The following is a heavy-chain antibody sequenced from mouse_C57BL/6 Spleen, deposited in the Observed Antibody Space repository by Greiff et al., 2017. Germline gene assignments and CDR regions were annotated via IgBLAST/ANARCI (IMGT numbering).Heavy chain of an antibody. J-gene: IGHJ1*03. D-gene: IGHD1-1*01. Sequence: QVQLQQSGAELVKPGASVKMSCKASGYTFTSYWITWVKQRPGQGLEWIGDIYPGSGSTNYNEKFKSKATLTVDTSSSTAYMQLSSLTSEDSAVYYCARSNGSSGWYFDVWGTGTTVTVSS. CDR1: GYTFTSYW. CDR2: IYPGSGST. CDR3: ARSNGSSGWYFDV. V-gene: IGHV1-55*01.